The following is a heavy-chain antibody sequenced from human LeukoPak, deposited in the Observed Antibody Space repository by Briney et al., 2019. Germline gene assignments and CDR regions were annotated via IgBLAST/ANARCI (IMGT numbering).Heavy chain of an antibody. D-gene: IGHD5-24*01. CDR3: AKGREMATITDFDY. J-gene: IGHJ4*02. CDR2: ISGSGGST. CDR1: GFTFSSYA. Sequence: GGSLRLSCAASGFTFSSYAMSWVRQAPGKGLEGVSGISGSGGSTYYADSVKGRFTISRDNSKNTLYLQMNSLRADDTAVYYCAKGREMATITDFDYGGQGNLVTVSS. V-gene: IGHV3-23*01.